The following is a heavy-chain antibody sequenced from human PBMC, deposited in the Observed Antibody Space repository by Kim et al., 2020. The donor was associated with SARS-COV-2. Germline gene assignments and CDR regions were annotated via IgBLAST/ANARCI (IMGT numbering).Heavy chain of an antibody. D-gene: IGHD3-3*01. CDR3: ARNNYDFWSGYSGAFDI. V-gene: IGHV3-64D*06. CDR2: ISSNGGST. CDR1: GFTFSSYA. Sequence: GGSLRLSCSASGFTFSSYAMHWVRQAPGKGLEYVSAISSNGGSTYYADSVKGRFTISRDNSKNTLYLQMSSLRAEDTAVYYCARNNYDFWSGYSGAFDIWGQGTMVTVSS. J-gene: IGHJ3*02.